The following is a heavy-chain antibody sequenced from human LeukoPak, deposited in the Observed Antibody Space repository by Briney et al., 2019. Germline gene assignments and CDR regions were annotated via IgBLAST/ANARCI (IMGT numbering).Heavy chain of an antibody. CDR1: GGSISSYY. V-gene: IGHV4-59*08. Sequence: SETLSLTCTVSGGSISSYYWSWIRQPPGKGLEWIGYIYYIGSTDYNPSLKSRVTISVDTSKNQASLNLSSVTAADTAVYYCARHDVVSGAFDIWGPGTMVTVSS. CDR2: IYYIGST. D-gene: IGHD1-26*01. CDR3: ARHDVVSGAFDI. J-gene: IGHJ3*02.